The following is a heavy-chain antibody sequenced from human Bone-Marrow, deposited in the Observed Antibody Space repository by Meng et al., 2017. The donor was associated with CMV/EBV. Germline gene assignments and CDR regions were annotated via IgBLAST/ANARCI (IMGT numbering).Heavy chain of an antibody. CDR1: GGSISSSSYY. Sequence: SETLSLTCTVSGGSISSSSYYWGWIRQPPGKGLEWIGSIYYSGSTYYNPSLKSRVTISVDTSKNQFSLKLSSVTAADTAVYYCAREWAGSGSSYGMDVWGERTTVTVSS. CDR2: IYYSGST. CDR3: AREWAGSGSSYGMDV. J-gene: IGHJ6*04. V-gene: IGHV4-39*07. D-gene: IGHD3-10*01.